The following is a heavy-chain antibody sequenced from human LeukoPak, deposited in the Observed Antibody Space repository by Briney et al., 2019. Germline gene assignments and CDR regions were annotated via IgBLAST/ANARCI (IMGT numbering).Heavy chain of an antibody. Sequence: GGSLRLSCAASGFTFSSYWMSWVRQAPGKGLEWVANIKQDGSEKYYVDSVKSRFTISRDNAKNSLYLQMNSLRAEDTAVYYCARNGYYYGSGSYLDYWGQGTLVTVSS. CDR3: ARNGYYYGSGSYLDY. D-gene: IGHD3-10*01. J-gene: IGHJ4*02. V-gene: IGHV3-7*01. CDR1: GFTFSSYW. CDR2: IKQDGSEK.